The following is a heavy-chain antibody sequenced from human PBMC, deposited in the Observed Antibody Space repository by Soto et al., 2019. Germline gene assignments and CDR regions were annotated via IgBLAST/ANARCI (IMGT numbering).Heavy chain of an antibody. CDR3: ARGGGYDFRSSQAPPIDV. Sequence: PSETLSLTCNVSGGSISDCCWSWIRQSPGKRLEWIGYLYYTGSTNYNPALKSRVTISLDTSKNQFSLKVRSVTAADTAVYYCARGGGYDFRSSQAPPIDVWGQGTTVTVSS. CDR1: GGSISDCC. CDR2: LYYTGST. V-gene: IGHV4-59*01. J-gene: IGHJ6*02. D-gene: IGHD3-3*01.